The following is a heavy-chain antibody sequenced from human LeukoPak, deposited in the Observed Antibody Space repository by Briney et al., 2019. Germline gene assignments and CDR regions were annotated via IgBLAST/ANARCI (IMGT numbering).Heavy chain of an antibody. Sequence: PGRSLRLSCAASGFTFSIYAMHWVRQAPGKGLEWVAVIWYDGSNKYYADSVKGRFTISRDNPKNTLYLQMTRLRAEDTAVYYCARDSYGLDYWGQGTLVTVSS. CDR3: ARDSYGLDY. J-gene: IGHJ4*02. CDR1: GFTFSIYA. V-gene: IGHV3-33*01. D-gene: IGHD5-18*01. CDR2: IWYDGSNK.